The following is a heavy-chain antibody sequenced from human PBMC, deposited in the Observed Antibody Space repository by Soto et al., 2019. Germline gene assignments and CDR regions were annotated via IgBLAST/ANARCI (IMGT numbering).Heavy chain of an antibody. J-gene: IGHJ6*02. V-gene: IGHV4-31*03. CDR2: IYYSGST. Sequence: QVQLQESGPGLVKPSQTLSLTCTVSGGSISSGGYYWSWIRQHPGKGLEWIGYIYYSGSTYYNPSLKSRVTISVDKSKNQYSLKLSSVTAADTAVYYCARVDSSSWDGYGMDVWGQGTTVTVSS. CDR1: GGSISSGGYY. D-gene: IGHD6-13*01. CDR3: ARVDSSSWDGYGMDV.